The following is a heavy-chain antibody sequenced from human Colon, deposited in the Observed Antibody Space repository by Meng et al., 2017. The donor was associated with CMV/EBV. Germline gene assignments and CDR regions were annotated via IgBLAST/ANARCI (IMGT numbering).Heavy chain of an antibody. V-gene: IGHV1-69*05. CDR2: INTLFGTT. CDR3: ASPPPMVRGVIIEQPYYYYGMDV. J-gene: IGHJ6*02. CDR1: GGTFSSSG. D-gene: IGHD3-10*01. Sequence: SVKVSCKTSGGTFSSSGLTWVRQAPGQGLEWMGGINTLFGTTNYAQKFQGRISITTDESRSTAYMELSSLRSEDTAVYYCASPPPMVRGVIIEQPYYYYGMDVWGQGTTVTVSS.